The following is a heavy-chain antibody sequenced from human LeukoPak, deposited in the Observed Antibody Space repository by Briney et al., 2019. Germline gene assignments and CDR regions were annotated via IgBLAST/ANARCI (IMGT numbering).Heavy chain of an antibody. V-gene: IGHV3-74*01. J-gene: IGHJ5*02. CDR3: ARDPAGRGPDNWFDP. CDR2: INSDGSST. Sequence: GGSLRLSCAASGFTFSSYWMHWVRQVPGKGLVWVSRINSDGSSTSYADSVKGRFTISRDNAKNTLYLQMNSLRAEDTAVYYCARDPAGRGPDNWFDPWGQGTLVTVSS. D-gene: IGHD2-2*01. CDR1: GFTFSSYW.